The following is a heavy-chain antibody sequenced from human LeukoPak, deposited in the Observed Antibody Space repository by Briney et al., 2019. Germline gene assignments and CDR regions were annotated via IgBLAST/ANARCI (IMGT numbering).Heavy chain of an antibody. Sequence: GGSLRLSCAASGFTFSSYAMHWVRQAPGKGLEWVAVISYDGSNKYYADSVKGRFTISRDNSKNTLSLQMSSLRPEDTALYYCAKDPGGNYYDAFDIWGQGTMVTVSS. CDR3: AKDPGGNYYDAFDI. CDR1: GFTFSSYA. CDR2: ISYDGSNK. J-gene: IGHJ3*02. V-gene: IGHV3-30*04. D-gene: IGHD3-10*01.